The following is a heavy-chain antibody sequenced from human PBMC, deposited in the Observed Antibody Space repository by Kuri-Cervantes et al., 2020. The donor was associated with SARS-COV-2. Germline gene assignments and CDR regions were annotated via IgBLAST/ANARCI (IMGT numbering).Heavy chain of an antibody. CDR1: GGSISSYY. Sequence: SETLSLTCTVSGGSISSYYWSWIRQPPGKGLEWIGYIYYNGSTNYNPSLKSRVTISVDTSKNQISLKLSYLTAADTAMYYCARRICSSTSCYYYTWFDPWGQGTLVTVSS. CDR2: IYYNGST. J-gene: IGHJ5*02. CDR3: ARRICSSTSCYYYTWFDP. V-gene: IGHV4-59*12. D-gene: IGHD2-2*01.